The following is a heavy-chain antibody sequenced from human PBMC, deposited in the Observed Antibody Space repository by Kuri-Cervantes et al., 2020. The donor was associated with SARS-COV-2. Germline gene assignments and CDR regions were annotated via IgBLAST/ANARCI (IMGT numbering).Heavy chain of an antibody. CDR3: ARHNGYLTTLTIIDY. D-gene: IGHD5-24*01. J-gene: IGHJ4*02. CDR2: FDPEDGET. Sequence: ASVKVSCKASGYTFTGYYMHWVRQAPGQGLEWMGGFDPEDGETIYAQKFQGRVTMTEDTSTDTAYMELSSLRSEDTAMYYCARHNGYLTTLTIIDYWGQGTLVTVSS. V-gene: IGHV1-24*01. CDR1: GYTFTGYY.